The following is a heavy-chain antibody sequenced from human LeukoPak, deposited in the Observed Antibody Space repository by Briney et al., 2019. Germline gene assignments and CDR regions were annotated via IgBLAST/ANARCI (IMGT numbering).Heavy chain of an antibody. CDR1: GFTFSSYA. D-gene: IGHD3-10*01. CDR3: ARVASGSGSDYYYYYMDV. CDR2: IYSGGST. J-gene: IGHJ6*03. V-gene: IGHV3-53*01. Sequence: AGGSLRLTCAASGFTFSSYAMHWVRQAPGKGLEWVSVIYSGGSTYYADSVKGRFTISRDNSKNTLYLQMNSLRAEDTAVYYCARVASGSGSDYYYYYMDVWGKGTTVTVSS.